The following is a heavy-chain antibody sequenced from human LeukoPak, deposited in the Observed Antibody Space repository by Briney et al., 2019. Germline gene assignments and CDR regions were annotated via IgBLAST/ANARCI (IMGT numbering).Heavy chain of an antibody. D-gene: IGHD3-3*01. J-gene: IGHJ4*02. CDR1: VYVFTAYL. V-gene: IGHV1-2*02. Sequence: ASVKVSCMASVYVFTAYLTLWVRPAPGQGLEWMGWINPKTGGTNSAQRFQGTVTLTRGTFLRATFMELSRPGCDDTGICFCARSDYTYQTDYWGQGTLVTVSS. CDR2: INPKTGGT. CDR3: ARSDYTYQTDY.